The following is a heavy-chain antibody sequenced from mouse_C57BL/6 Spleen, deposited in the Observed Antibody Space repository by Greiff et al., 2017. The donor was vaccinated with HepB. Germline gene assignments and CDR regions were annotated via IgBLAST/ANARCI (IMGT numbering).Heavy chain of an antibody. CDR3: AKNEDYGSSHAWFDY. J-gene: IGHJ3*01. CDR1: GFSLTSYG. CDR2: IWRGGST. V-gene: IGHV2-5*01. D-gene: IGHD1-1*01. Sequence: VQLQQSGPGLVQPSQSLSITCTVPGFSLTSYGVHWVRQSPGKGLEWLGVIWRGGSTDYNAAFMSRLSITKDNSKSQVFFKMNSLQADDTAIYYCAKNEDYGSSHAWFDYWGKGTLVTVSA.